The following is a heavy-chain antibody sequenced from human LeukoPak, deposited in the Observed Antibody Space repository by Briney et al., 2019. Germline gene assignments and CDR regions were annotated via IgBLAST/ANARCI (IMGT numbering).Heavy chain of an antibody. D-gene: IGHD2-15*01. Sequence: PSQTLSLTCTVSGGSISSGDYYWSWIRQPPGKGLEWIGYIYYSGSTYYNPSLKSRVTISVDTSKNQFSLKLSSVTAADTAVYYCASTYCSGGSCYWALEYWGQGTLVTLSS. J-gene: IGHJ4*02. CDR2: IYYSGST. CDR3: ASTYCSGGSCYWALEY. CDR1: GGSISSGDYY. V-gene: IGHV4-30-4*01.